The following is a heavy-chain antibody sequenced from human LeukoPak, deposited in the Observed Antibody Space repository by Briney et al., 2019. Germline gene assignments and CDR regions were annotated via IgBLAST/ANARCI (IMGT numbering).Heavy chain of an antibody. D-gene: IGHD6-13*01. CDR3: ASGDAGIARFDY. Sequence: SETLSLTCTVSGGSLSSYYWTWIRQPPGKGLEWIGYIYYTGSSNYNPSLKSRVTISGDTSNNQFSPKLSSVTAADTAVYYCASGDAGIARFDYWGQGTLVTVSS. J-gene: IGHJ4*02. CDR2: IYYTGSS. CDR1: GGSLSSYY. V-gene: IGHV4-59*08.